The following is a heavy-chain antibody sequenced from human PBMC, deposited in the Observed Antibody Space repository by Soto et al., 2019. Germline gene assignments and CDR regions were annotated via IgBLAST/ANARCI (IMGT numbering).Heavy chain of an antibody. J-gene: IGHJ6*02. Sequence: QVQLVQSGAEVKKPGSSVKVSCKASGGTLSNYGVSWVRQAPGQGLEWLGGIIPVFGTANYAHKFQGRLTITAXETTXTXYMDVSSLRSEDTAVYYCARGDATKIIVTTYYGMDVWGQGTTVTVSS. CDR3: ARGDATKIIVTTYYGMDV. V-gene: IGHV1-69*12. CDR2: IIPVFGTA. D-gene: IGHD4-17*01. CDR1: GGTLSNYG.